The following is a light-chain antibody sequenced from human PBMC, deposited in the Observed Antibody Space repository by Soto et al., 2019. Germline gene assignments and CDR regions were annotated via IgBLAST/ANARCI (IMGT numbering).Light chain of an antibody. Sequence: ETVLTQSPATLSLSPGESATLSCRASQTVSRFFAWYQQKPGQSPSLLIYGVSNRATGVPARFSASGPGTAFTLSISSLEPEDSAVYYCQQRFTWPLTCGGGTKVEIK. J-gene: IGKJ4*01. CDR1: QTVSRF. V-gene: IGKV3-11*01. CDR3: QQRFTWPLT. CDR2: GVS.